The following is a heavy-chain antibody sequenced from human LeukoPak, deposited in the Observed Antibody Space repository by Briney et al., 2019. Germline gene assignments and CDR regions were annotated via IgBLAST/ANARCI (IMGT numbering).Heavy chain of an antibody. CDR1: GGSISSGGYS. J-gene: IGHJ4*02. Sequence: PSQTLSLTCAVSGGSISSGGYSRIWIRQPPGKGLEWIGYIYHSGSTYYNPSLKSRVTISVDRSKNQFSLQLSSVTAADTAVYYCARLSLGIAAAAFFDYWGQGTLVTVSS. CDR2: IYHSGST. V-gene: IGHV4-30-2*01. CDR3: ARLSLGIAAAAFFDY. D-gene: IGHD6-13*01.